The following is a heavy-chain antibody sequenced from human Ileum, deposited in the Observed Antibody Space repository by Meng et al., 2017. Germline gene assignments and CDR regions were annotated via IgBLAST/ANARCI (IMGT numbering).Heavy chain of an antibody. CDR2: MSYSGST. V-gene: IGHV4-39*07. CDR1: GGSISNTNYY. CDR3: ARGGAVAGVWWYFDL. Sequence: QRRLQASGPGLVKPSETLTLNCIVSGGSISNTNYYWAWIRQPPGKGLEWIGRMSYSGSTYFNPSLKSRVAISVDTSNNQVSLKLSFVTAADTAVYYCARGGAVAGVWWYFDLWGRGTLVTVSS. J-gene: IGHJ2*01. D-gene: IGHD6-19*01.